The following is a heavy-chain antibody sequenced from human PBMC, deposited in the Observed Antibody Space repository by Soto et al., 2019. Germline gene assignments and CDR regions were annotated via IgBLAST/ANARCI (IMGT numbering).Heavy chain of an antibody. V-gene: IGHV3-43*01. CDR3: AKGTQVWVPAY. D-gene: IGHD3-16*01. CDR1: GFTFDDYT. Sequence: GGSLRLSCAASGFTFDDYTMHWVRQAPGKGLEWVSLISWDGGYTYYADSVKGRFTISRDNSKNSLYLQMNSLRNEDTAWYYWAKGTQVWVPAYWGQGTLVTVSS. J-gene: IGHJ4*02. CDR2: ISWDGGYT.